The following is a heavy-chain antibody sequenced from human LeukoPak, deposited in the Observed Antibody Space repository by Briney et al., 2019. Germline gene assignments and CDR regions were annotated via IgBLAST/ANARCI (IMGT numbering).Heavy chain of an antibody. D-gene: IGHD4-17*01. CDR3: AGRGDYADY. J-gene: IGHJ4*02. Sequence: GGSLRLSCAASGFTFSSYWMHWVRQAPGKGLVWVSRIHSDGSTTNYADSVKGRFTISRDNAKNTLYLQMNGLRAEDTAVYYCAGRGDYADYWGQGTLVTVSS. CDR1: GFTFSSYW. CDR2: IHSDGSTT. V-gene: IGHV3-74*01.